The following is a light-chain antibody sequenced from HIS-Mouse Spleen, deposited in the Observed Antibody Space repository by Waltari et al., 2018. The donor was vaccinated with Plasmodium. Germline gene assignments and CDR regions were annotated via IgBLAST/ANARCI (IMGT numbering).Light chain of an antibody. J-gene: IGKJ3*01. V-gene: IGKV3-15*01. Sequence: EIVMTQSPSTLSVSPGERATLSCRASQSVSSNLAWYQQNPGQAPRLLIYGASTRATGFPARFSGSGSGTEFTLTISSLQSEDFAVYYCQQYNNWSFTFGPGTKVDIK. CDR1: QSVSSN. CDR2: GAS. CDR3: QQYNNWSFT.